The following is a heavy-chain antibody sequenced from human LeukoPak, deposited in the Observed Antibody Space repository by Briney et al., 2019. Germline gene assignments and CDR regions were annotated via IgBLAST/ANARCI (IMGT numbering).Heavy chain of an antibody. CDR1: GGSISGYY. CDR2: IYYSGST. Sequence: SETLSLTCTVSGGSISGYYWSWIRQPPGKGLEWIGYIYYSGSTNYNPSLKSRVTISVDTSKNQFSLKLSSVTAADTAVYYCARWSVAGTAFDYWGQGTLVTVSS. D-gene: IGHD6-19*01. V-gene: IGHV4-59*01. CDR3: ARWSVAGTAFDY. J-gene: IGHJ4*02.